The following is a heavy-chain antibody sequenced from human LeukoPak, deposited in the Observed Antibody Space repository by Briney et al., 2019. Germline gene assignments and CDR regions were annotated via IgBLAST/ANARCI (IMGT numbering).Heavy chain of an antibody. CDR2: ISSSSSTI. D-gene: IGHD3-22*01. Sequence: GGSLRLTCAASGFTFSSYSMNWVRQAPGKGLEWVSYISSSSSTIYYADSVKGRFTISRDNAKNSLYLQMNSLRDEDTAVYYCARTTYYYDSSGYYTGRDAFDIWGQGTIVSVSS. CDR1: GFTFSSYS. J-gene: IGHJ3*02. V-gene: IGHV3-48*02. CDR3: ARTTYYYDSSGYYTGRDAFDI.